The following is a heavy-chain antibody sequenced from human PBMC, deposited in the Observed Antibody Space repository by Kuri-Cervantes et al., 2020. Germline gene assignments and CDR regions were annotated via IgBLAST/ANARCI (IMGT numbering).Heavy chain of an antibody. CDR2: IGTAGDT. Sequence: GGSLRLSCAASGFTFSSSEMHWVRQATGKGLEWVSAIGTAGDTYYPGSVKGRFTISRENAKNSLYLQMNSLRAGDTAVYYCARGASYYYGMDVWGQGTTVTVSS. D-gene: IGHD1-26*01. CDR3: ARGASYYYGMDV. J-gene: IGHJ6*02. V-gene: IGHV3-13*01. CDR1: GFTFSSSE.